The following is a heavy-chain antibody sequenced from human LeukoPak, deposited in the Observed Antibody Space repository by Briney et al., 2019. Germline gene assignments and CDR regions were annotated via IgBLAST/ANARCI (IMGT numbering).Heavy chain of an antibody. CDR3: ARIMTQQMVFDY. CDR1: GFTFSSYG. CDR2: ISSSSSYI. J-gene: IGHJ4*02. Sequence: GGSLRLSCVASGFTFSSYGMNWVRQAPGKGLEWVSFISSSSSYIYYADSVKGRFTISRDNAKNSLYLQMNSLRAEDTAVYYCARIMTQQMVFDYWAQGTLVTVSS. V-gene: IGHV3-21*01. D-gene: IGHD6-13*01.